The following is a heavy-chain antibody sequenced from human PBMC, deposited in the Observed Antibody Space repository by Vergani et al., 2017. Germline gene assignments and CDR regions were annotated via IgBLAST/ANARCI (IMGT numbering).Heavy chain of an antibody. J-gene: IGHJ5*02. CDR2: INPNSGNT. CDR3: ARGSWFDP. CDR1: GYTFTGYY. V-gene: IGHV1-2*02. Sequence: QVQLVQSGAEVKKPGASVKVSCKASGYTFTGYYMHWVRQAPGQGLEWMGWINPNSGNTNYAQKLQGRVTMTTDTSTSTAYMELRSLRSDDTAVYYCARGSWFDPWGQGTLVTVSS.